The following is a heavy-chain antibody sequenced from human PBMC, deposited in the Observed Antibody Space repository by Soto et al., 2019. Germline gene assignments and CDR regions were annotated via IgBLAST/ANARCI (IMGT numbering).Heavy chain of an antibody. D-gene: IGHD6-13*01. V-gene: IGHV3-21*06. J-gene: IGHJ5*01. Sequence: PGGSLRLSCAASGFTFSRYGMNWLRQAPGKWLEWVASISSSTSYVYYADSVKGRFSTSRDNAKNILYLEMYGRRTEDTDVYYSATDPSRGRVRTWLESWRQGXLVTVYS. CDR2: ISSSTSYV. CDR1: GFTFSRYG. CDR3: ATDPSRGRVRTWLES.